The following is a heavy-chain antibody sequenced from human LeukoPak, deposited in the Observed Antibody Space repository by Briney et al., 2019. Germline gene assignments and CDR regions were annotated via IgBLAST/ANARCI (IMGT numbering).Heavy chain of an antibody. CDR3: ARDLSGSSTMAGAGFDP. CDR1: GFIVSSNY. CDR2: IYRGGST. D-gene: IGHD6-13*01. V-gene: IGHV3-66*01. J-gene: IGHJ5*02. Sequence: PGGSLRLSCAASGFIVSSNYMSWVRQAPGKGLEWVSVIYRGGSTNYADSVKGRFTISRDNSKNTLYLQMNSLRAEDTAVYYCARDLSGSSTMAGAGFDPWGQGTLVTVSS.